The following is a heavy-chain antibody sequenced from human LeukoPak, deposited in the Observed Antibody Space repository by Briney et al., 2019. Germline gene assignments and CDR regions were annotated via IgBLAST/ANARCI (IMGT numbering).Heavy chain of an antibody. CDR1: GGTFSSYA. CDR3: AKGGWVAASPFDY. V-gene: IGHV1-69*05. Sequence: EASVKVSCKASGGTFSSYAISWVRQAPGQGLEWMGRIIPIFGTANYAQKFQGRVTMTRDTSISTAYMELSRLRSDDTAVYYCAKGGWVAASPFDYWGQGTLVTVSS. CDR2: IIPIFGTA. J-gene: IGHJ4*02. D-gene: IGHD2-15*01.